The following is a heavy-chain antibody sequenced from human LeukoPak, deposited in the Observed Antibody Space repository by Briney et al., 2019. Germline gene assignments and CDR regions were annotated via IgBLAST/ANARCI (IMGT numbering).Heavy chain of an antibody. Sequence: SQTLSLTCAISGDSVSSNSAAWNWIRQSPSRGLEWLGRTYYRSKWYNDYAVSVKSRITINPDTSKNQFSLQLSSVTAADTAVYYCARSASNNSRKLTLNYWGQGTLVTVPS. D-gene: IGHD4-23*01. J-gene: IGHJ4*02. CDR2: TYYRSKWYN. CDR1: GDSVSSNSAA. V-gene: IGHV6-1*01. CDR3: ARSASNNSRKLTLNY.